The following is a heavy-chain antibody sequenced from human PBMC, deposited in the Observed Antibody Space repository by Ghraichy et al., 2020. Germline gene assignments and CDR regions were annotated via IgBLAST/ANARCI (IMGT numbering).Heavy chain of an antibody. CDR2: INPNSGGT. V-gene: IGHV1-2*06. Sequence: ASVKVSCKASGYTFTGYYMHWVRQAPGQGLEWMGRINPNSGGTNYAQKFQGRVTMTRDTSISTAYMELSRLRSDDTAVYYCARDEGATTNGFDLWGRGTLVTVSS. D-gene: IGHD1-26*01. J-gene: IGHJ2*01. CDR1: GYTFTGYY. CDR3: ARDEGATTNGFDL.